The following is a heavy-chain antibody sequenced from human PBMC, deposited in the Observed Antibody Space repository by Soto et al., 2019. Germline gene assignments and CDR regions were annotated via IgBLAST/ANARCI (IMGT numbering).Heavy chain of an antibody. CDR2: IIPMFGTA. D-gene: IGHD3-10*01. CDR3: ARDLDYYGSGNYYNRIDY. V-gene: IGHV1-69*01. Sequence: QVQLVQSGAEVKKPGSSVKVSCKVSGGPFSDYAVSWVRQAPGQGPEWMGGIIPMFGTANYAQKFQGRVTITADESTTTAYMELSSLRSEDTAVYYCARDLDYYGSGNYYNRIDYWGQGTLVTVSS. CDR1: GGPFSDYA. J-gene: IGHJ4*02.